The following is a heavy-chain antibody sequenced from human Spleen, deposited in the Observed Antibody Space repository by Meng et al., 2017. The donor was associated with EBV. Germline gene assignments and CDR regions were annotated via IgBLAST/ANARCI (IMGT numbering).Heavy chain of an antibody. J-gene: IGHJ4*02. Sequence: EVQVVESGGXLVNPGXSLRLSCAASGLSFSRYSMSWVRQAPGKGLEWVSSISGTSTYIYYADSVKGRFTISRDNGKNSVYLQMSSLRAEDTAVYYCARDNDYANYEFDYWGQGTLVTVSS. CDR2: ISGTSTYI. CDR1: GLSFSRYS. CDR3: ARDNDYANYEFDY. D-gene: IGHD4-17*01. V-gene: IGHV3-21*01.